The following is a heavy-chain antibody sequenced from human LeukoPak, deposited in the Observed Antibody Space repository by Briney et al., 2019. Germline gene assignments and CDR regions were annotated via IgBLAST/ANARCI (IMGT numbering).Heavy chain of an antibody. CDR3: ARDILFAFDI. CDR1: GLTVSSSY. Sequence: GGSLRLSCAASGLTVSSSYMSWVRQAPGKGLEWVSIIYNDGSTYYADSMKGRFTISRDNSKNTLYLQVNSLSAEDTAMYYCARDILFAFDIWGQGTMVTVSS. CDR2: IYNDGST. J-gene: IGHJ3*02. V-gene: IGHV3-53*01.